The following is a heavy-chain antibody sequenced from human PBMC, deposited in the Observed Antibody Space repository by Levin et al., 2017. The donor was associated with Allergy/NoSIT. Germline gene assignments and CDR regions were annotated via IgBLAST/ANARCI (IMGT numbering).Heavy chain of an antibody. CDR1: GYSISSGYY. Sequence: SETLSLTCAVSGYSISSGYYWGWIRQPPGKGLEWIGSIYHSGSTYYNPSLKSRVTISVDTSKNQFSLKLSSVTAADTAVYYCARTYYGSGSYYDSDFDYWGQGTLVTVSS. CDR2: IYHSGST. V-gene: IGHV4-38-2*01. CDR3: ARTYYGSGSYYDSDFDY. J-gene: IGHJ4*02. D-gene: IGHD3-10*01.